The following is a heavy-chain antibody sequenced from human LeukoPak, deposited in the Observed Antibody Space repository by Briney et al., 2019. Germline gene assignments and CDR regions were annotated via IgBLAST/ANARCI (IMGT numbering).Heavy chain of an antibody. CDR1: GHYW. J-gene: IGHJ4*02. CDR2: INSDGSWT. CDR3: VSFYETY. Sequence: GGSLRLSCAASGHYWMHWVRQAPGKGLVWVSHINSDGSWTSYADSVKGRFTISKDNAKNTVYLQMNSLRAEDTAVYYCVSFYETYWGRGTLVTVSS. D-gene: IGHD2/OR15-2a*01. V-gene: IGHV3-74*01.